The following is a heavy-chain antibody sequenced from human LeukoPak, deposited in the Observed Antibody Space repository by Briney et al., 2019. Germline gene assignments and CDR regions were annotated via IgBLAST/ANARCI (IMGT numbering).Heavy chain of an antibody. CDR2: IKQDGSEK. CDR3: ARDMVRGVFTTRTIDY. Sequence: GGSPRLSCAASGFTFSTYWMSWVRQAPGKGLEWVANIKQDGSEKYYVDSVEGRFTISRDNARNSLYLQMNSLRAEDTAVYYCARDMVRGVFTTRTIDYWGQGTLVTVSS. V-gene: IGHV3-7*01. CDR1: GFTFSTYW. J-gene: IGHJ4*02. D-gene: IGHD3-10*01.